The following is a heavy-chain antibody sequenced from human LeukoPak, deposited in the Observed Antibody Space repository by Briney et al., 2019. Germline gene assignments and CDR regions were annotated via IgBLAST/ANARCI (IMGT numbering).Heavy chain of an antibody. Sequence: ASVKVSCKASGGTFSSYAISWVRQAPGQGLEWMGRIIPILGIANYAQKFQGRVTITADKSTSTAYMELSSLRSEDTAVYYCATGAIAVAGSSFDYWGQGTLVTVSS. D-gene: IGHD6-19*01. V-gene: IGHV1-69*04. J-gene: IGHJ4*02. CDR1: GGTFSSYA. CDR3: ATGAIAVAGSSFDY. CDR2: IIPILGIA.